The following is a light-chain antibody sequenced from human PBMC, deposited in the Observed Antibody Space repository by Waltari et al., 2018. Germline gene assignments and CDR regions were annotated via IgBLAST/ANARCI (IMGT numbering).Light chain of an antibody. Sequence: DIQMTQSPSSLSASVGDRVTITCRASQSINTYLNWYQQKPGQSPTLLIYWASMREYGVPDRFSGSGSGTDFSLTISGVQAEDVAVYYCQQYFTTPLTFGGGTKVEIK. J-gene: IGKJ4*01. V-gene: IGKV1-39*01. CDR2: WAS. CDR3: QQYFTTPLT. CDR1: QSINTY.